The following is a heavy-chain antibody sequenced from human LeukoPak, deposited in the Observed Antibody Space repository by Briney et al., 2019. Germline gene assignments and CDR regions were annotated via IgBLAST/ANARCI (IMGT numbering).Heavy chain of an antibody. Sequence: TLSHTCTVSGGSISSYCWSWIRQPPGKALEWLARIDWDDDKFYSTSLKTRLTISKDTSKSQVVLTMTNMDPVDTATYYCARMATRGVNPYFDYWGQGTLVTVSS. V-gene: IGHV2-70*04. J-gene: IGHJ4*02. CDR1: GGSISSYC. CDR3: ARMATRGVNPYFDY. CDR2: IDWDDDK. D-gene: IGHD3-10*01.